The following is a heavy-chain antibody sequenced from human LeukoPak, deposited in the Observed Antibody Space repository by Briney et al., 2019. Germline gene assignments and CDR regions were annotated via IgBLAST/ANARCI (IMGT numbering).Heavy chain of an antibody. CDR2: ISGSGDNTVMSGSGENT. CDR1: GFTFSTTA. V-gene: IGHV3-23*01. Sequence: GGSLRPSCAASGFTFSTTAMGWVRQAPGKGLEWLSVISGSGDNTVMSGSGENTYYADSVKGRFTISRDNSKNTVFLQMSSLKPEDTAMYYCAREGRDFWSGYSGIYLDYWGQGALVTVSS. J-gene: IGHJ4*02. D-gene: IGHD3-3*01. CDR3: AREGRDFWSGYSGIYLDY.